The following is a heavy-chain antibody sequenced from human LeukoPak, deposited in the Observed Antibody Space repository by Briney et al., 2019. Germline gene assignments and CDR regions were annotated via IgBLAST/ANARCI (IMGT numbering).Heavy chain of an antibody. D-gene: IGHD6-19*01. J-gene: IGHJ5*02. CDR3: AKDRCSSGWMGENWFDP. CDR2: ISGSGGST. Sequence: GSLRLSCAASGFTFSSYAMSWVRQAPGKGLEWVSAISGSGGSTYYADSVKGRFTISRDNSKNTLYLQMNSLRAEDTAVYYCAKDRCSSGWMGENWFDPWGQGTLVTVSS. CDR1: GFTFSSYA. V-gene: IGHV3-23*01.